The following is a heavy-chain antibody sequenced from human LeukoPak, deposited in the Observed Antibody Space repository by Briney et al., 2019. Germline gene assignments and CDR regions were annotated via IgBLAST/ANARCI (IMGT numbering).Heavy chain of an antibody. CDR2: ISTSSRYI. V-gene: IGHV3-21*01. CDR1: GFTFSSFD. D-gene: IGHD2-2*01. J-gene: IGHJ5*02. Sequence: GGSLRPSCAASGFTFSSFDMNCVRQAPEKGLEWVSSISTSSRYIYYRDSVKGRFTISRDDAKNSLYLQMNSLRVEDTAVYYCXRADCSGSTCYLRRSWFDPWGQGTLVTVSS. CDR3: XRADCSGSTCYLRRSWFDP.